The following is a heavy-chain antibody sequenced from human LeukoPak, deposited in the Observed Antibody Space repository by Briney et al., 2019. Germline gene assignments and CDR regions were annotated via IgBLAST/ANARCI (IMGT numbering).Heavy chain of an antibody. CDR2: ISISSSYI. J-gene: IGHJ6*02. V-gene: IGHV3-21*01. Sequence: PGGSLRLSCAPSGFTFSSFSMNWVREAPGKGLEWVSSISISSSYIYYADSVKGRFTISRDNAKNSLYLQMNSLRAEDTAVYYCARDHEAGSGWFYYYYGMDVWGQGTTVTVSS. CDR3: ARDHEAGSGWFYYYYGMDV. CDR1: GFTFSSFS. D-gene: IGHD6-19*01.